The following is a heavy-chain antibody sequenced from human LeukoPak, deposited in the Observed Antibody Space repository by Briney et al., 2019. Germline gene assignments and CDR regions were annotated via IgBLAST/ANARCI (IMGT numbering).Heavy chain of an antibody. CDR1: GFTFSSYG. Sequence: GGSLSLSCAASGFTFSSYGMSWVRQAPGKGLEWVSAITATSSSTHDADSVQGRFTISGDNSKNTLYLQMNSLRLEDTAIYYCAKLFESGTYNNFFHYWGQGTLVTVFS. D-gene: IGHD3-10*01. CDR2: ITATSSST. V-gene: IGHV3-23*01. J-gene: IGHJ4*02. CDR3: AKLFESGTYNNFFHY.